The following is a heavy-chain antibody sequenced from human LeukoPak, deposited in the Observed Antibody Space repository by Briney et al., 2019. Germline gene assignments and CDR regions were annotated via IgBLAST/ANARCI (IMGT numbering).Heavy chain of an antibody. J-gene: IGHJ6*02. CDR1: GYTFTGYY. D-gene: IGHD6-19*01. V-gene: IGHV1-2*02. Sequence: GASVKVSCKASGYTFTGYYMHWVRQAPGQGLEWMGWINPNSGGTNYAQKFQGRVTMTRDTSISTAYMELSRLRSDDTAVYYCARGHKEPRQWLVLYYYYYGMDVWGQGTTVTVSS. CDR2: INPNSGGT. CDR3: ARGHKEPRQWLVLYYYYYGMDV.